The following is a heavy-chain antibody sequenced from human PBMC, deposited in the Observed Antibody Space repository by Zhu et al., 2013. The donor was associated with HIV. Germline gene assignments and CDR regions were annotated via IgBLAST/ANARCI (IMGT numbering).Heavy chain of an antibody. D-gene: IGHD5-18*01. J-gene: IGHJ4*02. CDR1: GYTFAAYY. CDR2: INPNTGGP. CDR3: ARDPPRGYRYDF. V-gene: IGHV1-2*02. Sequence: QVQLVQSGAEVQKPGASVKVSCKASGYTFAAYYIHWVRQAPGQGLEWIGWINPNTGGPNYALNFQGRVTLTWDTSISTAYMELSRLRSDDTAIYYCARDPPRGYRYDFWGQGTLVTVSS.